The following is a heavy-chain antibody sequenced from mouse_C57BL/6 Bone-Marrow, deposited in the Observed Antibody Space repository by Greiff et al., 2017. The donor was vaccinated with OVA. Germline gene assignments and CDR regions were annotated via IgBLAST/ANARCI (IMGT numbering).Heavy chain of an antibody. J-gene: IGHJ2*01. CDR2: INPYNGGT. D-gene: IGHD6-1*01. Sequence: EVQVVESGPVLVKPGASVKMSCKASGYTFTDYYMNWVKQSHGKSLEWIGVINPYNGGTSYNQKFKGKATLTVDKSSSTAYMELNSLTSEDSAVYYCTGPSDYFDYWGQGTTLTVSS. CDR1: GYTFTDYY. V-gene: IGHV1-19*01. CDR3: TGPSDYFDY.